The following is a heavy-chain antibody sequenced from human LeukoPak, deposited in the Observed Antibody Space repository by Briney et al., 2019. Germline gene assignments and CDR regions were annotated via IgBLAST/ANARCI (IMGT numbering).Heavy chain of an antibody. CDR1: GFSLSTSGMC. CDR2: IDWDDDK. Sequence: SGPTLVNPTQTLTLTCTFSGFSLSTSGMCVSWIRQRPGKALEWLARIDWDDDKYYSTSLKTRLTISKDTSKNQVVLTMTNMDPVDTATYYCARTVAYSSGWYRYFDYWGQGTLVTVSS. CDR3: ARTVAYSSGWYRYFDY. J-gene: IGHJ4*02. V-gene: IGHV2-70*11. D-gene: IGHD6-19*01.